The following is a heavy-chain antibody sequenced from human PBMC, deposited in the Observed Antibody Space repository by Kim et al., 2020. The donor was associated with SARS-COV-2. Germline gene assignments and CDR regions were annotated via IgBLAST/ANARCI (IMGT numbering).Heavy chain of an antibody. Sequence: ADSVKGRFTISRDNSKNTLYLQMNSLRAEDTAVYYCARAMAAAGLGPDDYWGQGTLVTVSS. CDR3: ARAMAAAGLGPDDY. J-gene: IGHJ4*02. V-gene: IGHV3-33*01. D-gene: IGHD6-13*01.